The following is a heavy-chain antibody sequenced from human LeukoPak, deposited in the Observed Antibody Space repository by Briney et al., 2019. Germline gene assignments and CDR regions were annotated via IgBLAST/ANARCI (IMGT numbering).Heavy chain of an antibody. J-gene: IGHJ4*02. CDR1: GGSFSGYY. Sequence: SETLSLTCAVYGGSFSGYYWSWIRQPPGKGLEWIGEINHSGSTNYNPSLKSRVTISVDTSKNQFSLKLSSVTAADTAVYYCARGKGDYWGQGTLVTVSS. CDR3: ARGKGDY. CDR2: INHSGST. V-gene: IGHV4-34*01.